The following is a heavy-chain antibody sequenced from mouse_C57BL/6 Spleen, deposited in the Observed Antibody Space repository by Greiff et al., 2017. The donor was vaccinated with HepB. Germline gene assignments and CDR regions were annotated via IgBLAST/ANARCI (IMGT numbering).Heavy chain of an antibody. V-gene: IGHV2-2*01. J-gene: IGHJ3*01. D-gene: IGHD2-4*01. CDR3: ARNWGFDYDYDATWFAY. Sequence: VQVVESGPGLVQPSQSLSITCTVSGFSLTSYGVHWVRQSPGKGLEWLGVIWSGGSTDYNAAFISRLSISKDNSKSQVFFKMNSLQADDTAIYYCARNWGFDYDYDATWFAYRGQGTLVTVSA. CDR2: IWSGGST. CDR1: GFSLTSYG.